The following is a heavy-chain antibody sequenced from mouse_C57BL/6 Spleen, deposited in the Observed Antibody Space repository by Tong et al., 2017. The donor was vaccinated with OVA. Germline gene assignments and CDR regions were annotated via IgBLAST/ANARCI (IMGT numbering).Heavy chain of an antibody. V-gene: IGHV5-9-3*01. J-gene: IGHJ3*01. CDR2: ISSGGSYT. D-gene: IGHD1-2*01. CDR3: ARAAIATGAWFAY. Sequence: EVQLVESGGGLVKPGGSLKLSCAASGFTFSSYAMSWVRQTPEKRLEWVATISSGGSYTYYPDSVKGRFTISRDNAKNNLYLQMSSLRSEDTALYYCARAAIATGAWFAYWGQGTLVTVSA. CDR1: GFTFSSYA.